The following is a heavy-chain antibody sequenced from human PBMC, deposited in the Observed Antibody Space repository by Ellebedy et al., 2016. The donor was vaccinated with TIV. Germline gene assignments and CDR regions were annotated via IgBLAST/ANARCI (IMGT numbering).Heavy chain of an antibody. D-gene: IGHD2-15*01. CDR1: GYTFTSYY. Sequence: ASVKVSXXASGYTFTSYYMHWVRQAPGQGLEWMGIINPSGGSTTYAQKFQGRVTMTRDTSTSTVYMELSSLRSEDTAVYYCAREGVVAARWENWFDPWGQGTLVTVSS. CDR2: INPSGGST. J-gene: IGHJ5*02. CDR3: AREGVVAARWENWFDP. V-gene: IGHV1-46*01.